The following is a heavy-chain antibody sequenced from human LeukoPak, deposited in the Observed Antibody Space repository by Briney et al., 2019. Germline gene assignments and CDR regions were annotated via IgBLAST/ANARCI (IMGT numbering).Heavy chain of an antibody. Sequence: TGGSLRLSCAASGFTFSSYSMNWVRQAPGKGLEWVSYISTSSSTIYYADSVKGRFTISRDNAQNSLFLQMNSVRDEDTAVYYCARYCSGGSCYRGFDFWGQGTLVTVSS. V-gene: IGHV3-48*02. CDR2: ISTSSSTI. J-gene: IGHJ4*02. CDR3: ARYCSGGSCYRGFDF. D-gene: IGHD2-15*01. CDR1: GFTFSSYS.